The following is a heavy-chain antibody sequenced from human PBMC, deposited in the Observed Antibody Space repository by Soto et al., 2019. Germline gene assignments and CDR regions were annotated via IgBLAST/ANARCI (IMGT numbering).Heavy chain of an antibody. CDR2: IYYSGST. D-gene: IGHD4-17*01. CDR1: GGSVSSYY. V-gene: IGHV4-59*08. Sequence: SETLSLTCTVSGGSVSSYYWSWIRQPPGKGLEWIGYIYYSGSTNYNPSLKSRVTISVDTSKNQFSLKLSSVTAADTAVYYCARRYGDYFDFWGQGPLVTVS. CDR3: ARRYGDYFDF. J-gene: IGHJ4*02.